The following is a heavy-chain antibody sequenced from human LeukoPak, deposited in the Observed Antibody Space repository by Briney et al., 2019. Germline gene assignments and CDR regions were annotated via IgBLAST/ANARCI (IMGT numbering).Heavy chain of an antibody. D-gene: IGHD6-13*01. CDR3: ARNPGRKSGRAAAGNFDY. CDR2: IYYSGST. J-gene: IGHJ4*02. V-gene: IGHV4-61*01. CDR1: GGSVSSGSYY. Sequence: SETLSLTCTVSGGSVSSGSYYWSWIRQPPGKGLEWIGYIYYSGSTNYNPSLKSRVTISVDTSKNQFSLKLSSVTAADTAVYYCARNPGRKSGRAAAGNFDYWGQGTLVTVSS.